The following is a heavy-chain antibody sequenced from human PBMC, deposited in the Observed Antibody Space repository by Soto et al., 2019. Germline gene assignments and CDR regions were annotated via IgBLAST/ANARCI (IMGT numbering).Heavy chain of an antibody. Sequence: ASVKVSCKASGYTFTSYAMHWVRQAPGQRLEWMGWINAGNGNTKYSQKFQGRVTITRDTSASTAYMELSSLRSEDTAVYYCARAPNYDFWSGYPSGYYYMDVWGKGTTVTVS. CDR1: GYTFTSYA. CDR3: ARAPNYDFWSGYPSGYYYMDV. J-gene: IGHJ6*03. D-gene: IGHD3-3*01. V-gene: IGHV1-3*01. CDR2: INAGNGNT.